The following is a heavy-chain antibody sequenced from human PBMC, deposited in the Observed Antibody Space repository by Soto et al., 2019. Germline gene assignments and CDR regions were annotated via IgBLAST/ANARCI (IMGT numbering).Heavy chain of an antibody. J-gene: IGHJ6*03. D-gene: IGHD1-1*01. CDR3: AQHSPTTSYYYYYMDV. V-gene: IGHV3-23*01. CDR1: GFTFSSYA. CDR2: ISGSGGST. Sequence: EVQLLESGGGLVQPGGSLRLSCAASGFTFSSYAMSWVRQAPGKGLEWVSAISGSGGSTYYADSVKGRFTISRDNSKNTQHQKNNSLGDDDAAVYCWAQHSPTTSYYYYYMDVWGKGTTVTVSS.